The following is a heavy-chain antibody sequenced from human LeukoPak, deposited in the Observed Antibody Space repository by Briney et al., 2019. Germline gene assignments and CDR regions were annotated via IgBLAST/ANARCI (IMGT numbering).Heavy chain of an antibody. J-gene: IGHJ4*02. CDR1: GFTFSSYW. CDR3: ASRGATSGLGY. V-gene: IGHV3-74*01. Sequence: GGSLRLSCAASGFTFSSYWMHWVRQAPGKGLVWVSRINSDGSTTTYADSVKGRFTISRDNAKNTLYLQMNSLRAEDTAVYFCASRGATSGLGYWDQGTLVTVSS. CDR2: INSDGSTT.